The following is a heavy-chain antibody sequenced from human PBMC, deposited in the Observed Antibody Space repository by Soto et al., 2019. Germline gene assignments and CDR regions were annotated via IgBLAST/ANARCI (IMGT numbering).Heavy chain of an antibody. CDR1: GFNVSTSY. Sequence: WGSLRLSCAASGFNVSTSYMSWVRQAPGGGLEWVSLTYTTGTTVYADSVKGRFIISRDNSNNALYLQMNSLRAEDTAVYYCARDSYVTCWGQGTLVTVSS. J-gene: IGHJ4*02. V-gene: IGHV3-66*01. D-gene: IGHD2-21*01. CDR3: ARDSYVTC. CDR2: TYTTGTT.